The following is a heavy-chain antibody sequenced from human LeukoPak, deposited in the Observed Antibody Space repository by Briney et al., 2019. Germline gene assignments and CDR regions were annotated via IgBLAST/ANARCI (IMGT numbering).Heavy chain of an antibody. D-gene: IGHD6-19*01. CDR1: GFTFSSYE. J-gene: IGHJ3*02. Sequence: GGSLRLSCEASGFTFSSYEMNWVRQAPGKGLEWVSYISSSGSTIYYADYVKGRFTISRDNAKNSLYLQMNSLRAEDTAVYYCARRRGYSSGWGGFDIWGEGTMVTVSS. V-gene: IGHV3-48*03. CDR3: ARRRGYSSGWGGFDI. CDR2: ISSSGSTI.